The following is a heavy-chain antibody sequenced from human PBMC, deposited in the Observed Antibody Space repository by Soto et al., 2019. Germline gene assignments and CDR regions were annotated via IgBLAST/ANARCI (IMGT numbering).Heavy chain of an antibody. Sequence: QITLKESGPPLVRPTQTLTLTCTFSGFSLSTTGVGVGWIRQPPGKALEWLALIYWDDDKRYSPSLKSRLTITTDTSKNEVILTMTNTDPLGTATYYCAQSLRDYGLVRERANYFDPWRRGTLVTISS. CDR1: GFSLSTTGVG. J-gene: IGHJ5*02. V-gene: IGHV2-5*02. CDR2: IYWDDDK. D-gene: IGHD3-10*01. CDR3: AQSLRDYGLVRERANYFDP.